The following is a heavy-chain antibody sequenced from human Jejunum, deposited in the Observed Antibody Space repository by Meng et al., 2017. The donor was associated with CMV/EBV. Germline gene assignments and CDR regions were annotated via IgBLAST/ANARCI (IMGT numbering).Heavy chain of an antibody. CDR1: FTFADYD. CDR3: VRDRIPATGYYSMGV. D-gene: IGHD6-13*01. V-gene: IGHV3-43D*03. J-gene: IGHJ6*02. CDR2: IHWDGGST. Sequence: FTFADYDMHWVRQTPGKGLEWVSVIHWDGGSTSYADSVKGRFTISRDNNKNSLYLQMNSLRAEDTALYYCVRDRIPATGYYSMGVWGQGTTVTVSS.